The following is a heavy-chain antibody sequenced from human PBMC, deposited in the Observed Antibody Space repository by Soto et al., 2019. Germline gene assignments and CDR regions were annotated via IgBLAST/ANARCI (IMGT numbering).Heavy chain of an antibody. V-gene: IGHV1-69*13. CDR2: IIPIFGTA. J-gene: IGHJ4*02. Sequence: ASVKVSCKASGGTFSSYAISWVRQAPGQGLEWMGGIIPIFGTANYAQKFQGRVTITADESTSTAYTELSSLRSEDTAVYYCARGRGYSGYDNFDYWGQGTLVTVSS. CDR1: GGTFSSYA. CDR3: ARGRGYSGYDNFDY. D-gene: IGHD5-12*01.